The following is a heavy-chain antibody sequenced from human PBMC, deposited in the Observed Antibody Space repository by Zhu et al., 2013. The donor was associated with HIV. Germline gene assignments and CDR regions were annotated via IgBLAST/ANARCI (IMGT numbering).Heavy chain of an antibody. D-gene: IGHD3-16*01. CDR2: FNPKNFDT. Sequence: QEQLVQSGPEVRKPGASVRVSCAASGYIFRDFYIHWVRQAPGQGLEWMGWFNPKNFDTRYADMFNDRVTLSGDTSTTTAYMDLTRLTSDDTATYYCARGIGARWGSGEGVVLYFYAMEVWGQGTTVAVTS. J-gene: IGHJ6*02. CDR3: ARGIGARWGSGEGVVLYFYAMEV. V-gene: IGHV1-2*02. CDR1: GYIFRDFY.